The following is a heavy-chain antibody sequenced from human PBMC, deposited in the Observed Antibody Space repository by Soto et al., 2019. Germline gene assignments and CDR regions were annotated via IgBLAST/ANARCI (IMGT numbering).Heavy chain of an antibody. CDR2: INHSGST. CDR3: ACYGWKFNWFDP. D-gene: IGHD2-2*01. V-gene: IGHV4-34*01. CDR1: GGSFSGYY. Sequence: SETLSLTCAVYGGSFSGYYWSWIRQPPGKGLEWIGEINHSGSTNYNPSLKSRVTISVDTSKNQFSLKLSSVTAADTAVYYCACYGWKFNWFDPWGQGTLVTVSS. J-gene: IGHJ5*02.